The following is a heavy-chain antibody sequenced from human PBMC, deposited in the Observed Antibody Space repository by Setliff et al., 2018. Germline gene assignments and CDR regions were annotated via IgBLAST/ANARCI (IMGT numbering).Heavy chain of an antibody. CDR2: INNYSFKT. CDR3: ARINFYVSSGYYYAPDF. D-gene: IGHD3-22*01. CDR1: GYTFTNYG. Sequence: ASVKVSCKASGYTFTNYGITWVRQAPGQGLEWMGWINNYSFKTTYSQKFLDRVTMTTDTSATTAYMELKNLRSDDTAVYYCARINFYVSSGYYYAPDFWGQGTLVTVSS. V-gene: IGHV1-18*01. J-gene: IGHJ4*02.